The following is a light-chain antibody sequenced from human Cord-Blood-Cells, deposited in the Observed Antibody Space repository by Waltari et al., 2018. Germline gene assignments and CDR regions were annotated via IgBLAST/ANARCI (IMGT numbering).Light chain of an antibody. CDR1: QRVLYSSNNKNY. J-gene: IGKJ4*01. CDR2: WAS. CDR3: QQYYSTPPLT. Sequence: IVMTQSPDSLAVSLGERATINGKSSQRVLYSSNNKNYLAWYQQKPGQPPKLLIYWASTRESGVPDRFSGSGSGTDFTLTISSLQAEDVAVYYCQQYYSTPPLTFGGGTKVEIK. V-gene: IGKV4-1*01.